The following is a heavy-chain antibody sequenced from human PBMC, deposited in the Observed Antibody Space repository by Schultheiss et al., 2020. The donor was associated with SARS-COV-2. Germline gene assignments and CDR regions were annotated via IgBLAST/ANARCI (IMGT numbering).Heavy chain of an antibody. V-gene: IGHV3-23*01. CDR1: GFIFRNNV. D-gene: IGHD6-6*01. CDR2: IDGAGGSI. J-gene: IGHJ3*01. CDR3: AKSILFWAFDV. Sequence: GGSLRLSCAASGFIFRNNVMNWVRQAPGKGLEWVSDIDGAGGSISYGDSVRGRFTISRDNSKNTLYLQMDNLRVEDTALYFCAKSILFWAFDVWGQGTMVTVSS.